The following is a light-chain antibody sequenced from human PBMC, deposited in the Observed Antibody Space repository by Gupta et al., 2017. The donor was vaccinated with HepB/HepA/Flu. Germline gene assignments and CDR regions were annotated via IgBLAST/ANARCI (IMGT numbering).Light chain of an antibody. J-gene: IGLJ2*01. CDR1: SLRGYY. Sequence: SSELTQDPAVSVVLGQTVRITCQGDSLRGYYATWYQKKPGQAPLLVIYVNKDRHSGTPDRCSFSNSGNTDSSTITIAQAEDEADYDYYSGANSGNNICVFGGGTKLTV. CDR2: VNK. V-gene: IGLV3-19*01. CDR3: YSGANSGNNICV.